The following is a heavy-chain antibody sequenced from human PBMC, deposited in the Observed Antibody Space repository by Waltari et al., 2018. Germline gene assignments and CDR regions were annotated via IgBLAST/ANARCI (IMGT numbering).Heavy chain of an antibody. D-gene: IGHD3-10*01. V-gene: IGHV4-39*07. CDR3: ARVSMVQGNAFDI. J-gene: IGHJ3*02. Sequence: QLQLQESGPGLVKPSETLSLTCTFSGVSISSSSNYWGWIRQPPGKGLEWIGSIYCSGSTYYNPSLKSRVTISVDTSKNQFSLKLSSVTAADTAVYYCARVSMVQGNAFDIWGQGTMVTVSS. CDR1: GVSISSSSNY. CDR2: IYCSGST.